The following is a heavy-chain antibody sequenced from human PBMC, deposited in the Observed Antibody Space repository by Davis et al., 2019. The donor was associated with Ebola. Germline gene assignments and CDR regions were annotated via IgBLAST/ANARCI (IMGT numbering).Heavy chain of an antibody. D-gene: IGHD6-19*01. CDR2: ISSSSSYI. CDR1: GFTFSSYS. V-gene: IGHV3-21*01. J-gene: IGHJ4*02. Sequence: PGGSLRLSCAASGFTFSSYSMNWVRQAPGKGLEWVSSISSSSSYIYYADSVKGRFTISRDNAKNSLYLQMNSLRAEDTAVYYCARTGYSSGWYIGGPFDYWGQGTLVTVSS. CDR3: ARTGYSSGWYIGGPFDY.